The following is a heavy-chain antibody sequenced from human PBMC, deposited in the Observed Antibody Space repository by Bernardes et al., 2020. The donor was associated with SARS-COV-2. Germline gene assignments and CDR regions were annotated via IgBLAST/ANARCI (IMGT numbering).Heavy chain of an antibody. CDR2: IWYDGSNN. Sequence: WGTLTLSCAASGFTFSSYGMHWVRQAPGKGLEWVADIWYDGSNNYYAASVKRRFTISRDNSKNTLYLQMNSLRAEDTAVYYCARDLVLAVAGTHYGMDVWGQGTTVTVSS. J-gene: IGHJ6*02. CDR3: ARDLVLAVAGTHYGMDV. V-gene: IGHV3-33*01. D-gene: IGHD6-19*01. CDR1: GFTFSSYG.